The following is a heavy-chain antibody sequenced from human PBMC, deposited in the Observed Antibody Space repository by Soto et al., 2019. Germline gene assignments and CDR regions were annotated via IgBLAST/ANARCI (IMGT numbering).Heavy chain of an antibody. J-gene: IGHJ4*02. CDR2: INAGNGNT. CDR3: ARAVAVAADFDY. D-gene: IGHD6-19*01. CDR1: GYTFTGYA. V-gene: IGHV1-3*05. Sequence: QVQLVQSGAEEKKPGASVKVSCKASGYTFTGYAIHWVRQAPGQRLEWMGWINAGNGNTKYSQKFQGRVTITRDTSASTAYMGLSSLRSEDTAVYYCARAVAVAADFDYWGQGTLVTVSS.